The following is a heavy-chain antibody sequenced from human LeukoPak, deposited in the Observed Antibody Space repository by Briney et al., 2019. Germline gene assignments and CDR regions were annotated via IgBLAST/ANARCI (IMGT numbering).Heavy chain of an antibody. D-gene: IGHD5-24*01. J-gene: IGHJ4*02. CDR1: GFTFSSYW. CDR3: TRGSIRDGYNDFDY. CDR2: IKQDGSEK. Sequence: GGSLRLSCAASGFTFSSYWMSWVRQAPGKGLEWVANIKQDGSEKYYVDSVKGRFTISRDNAKNSLYLQMNSLRAEDTAVYYCTRGSIRDGYNDFDYWGQGTLVTVSS. V-gene: IGHV3-7*03.